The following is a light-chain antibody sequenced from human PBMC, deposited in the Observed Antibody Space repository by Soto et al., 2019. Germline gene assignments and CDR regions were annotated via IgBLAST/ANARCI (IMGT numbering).Light chain of an antibody. Sequence: QSALTQPPSASGSPGQSVTISCTGTSSDVGGYDYVSWYQQHPGKAPKLMIYNVYDRPSGISYRFSGSKSGNTASLTISGLQGEDEADYYCSGYTLSRTYVFGTGTKLTVL. J-gene: IGLJ1*01. CDR1: SSDVGGYDY. V-gene: IGLV2-14*01. CDR3: SGYTLSRTYV. CDR2: NVY.